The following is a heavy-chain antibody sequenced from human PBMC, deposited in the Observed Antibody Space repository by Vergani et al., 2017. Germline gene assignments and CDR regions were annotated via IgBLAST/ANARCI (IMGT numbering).Heavy chain of an antibody. J-gene: IGHJ6*02. CDR2: IIPIFGTA. D-gene: IGHD6-19*01. CDR1: GGTFSSYA. CDR3: ARGVAGTARGYYYGMDV. V-gene: IGHV1-69*01. Sequence: QVQLVQSGAEVKKPGSSVKVSCKASGGTFSSYAISWVRQAPGQGLEWMRGIIPIFGTANYAQKFQGRVTITADESTSTAYMELSSLRSEDTDVYYCARGVAGTARGYYYGMDVWGQGTTVTVSS.